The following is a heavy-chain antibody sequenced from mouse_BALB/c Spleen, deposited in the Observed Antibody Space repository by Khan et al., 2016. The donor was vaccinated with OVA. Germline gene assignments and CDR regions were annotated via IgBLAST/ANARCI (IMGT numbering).Heavy chain of an antibody. CDR3: ALFGNYYVSFAY. J-gene: IGHJ3*01. Sequence: VQLQQSGPELVKPGASVKMSCKASGYTFTSYVMHWVKQKPGLGLEWIGYIYPFNDDTKYNEKFKGKATLTSDTSSSTAYMELSSLTSEDSAFDYCALFGNYYVSFAYWGQGTLVTVSA. D-gene: IGHD1-1*01. V-gene: IGHV1S136*01. CDR1: GYTFTSYV. CDR2: IYPFNDDT.